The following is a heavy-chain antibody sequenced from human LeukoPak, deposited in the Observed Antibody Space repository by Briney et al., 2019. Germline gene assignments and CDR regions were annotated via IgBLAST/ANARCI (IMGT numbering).Heavy chain of an antibody. CDR3: ASRTYYYDSSGYYPSPTYYYYGMDV. J-gene: IGHJ6*02. V-gene: IGHV1-8*01. D-gene: IGHD3-22*01. Sequence: ASVKVSCKASGYTFTSYDINWVRQAPGQGLEWMGWMNPNSGNTGYAQKFQGRVTMTTNTSISTAYMELSSLRSEDTAVYYCASRTYYYDSSGYYPSPTYYYYGMDVWGQGTTVTVSS. CDR1: GYTFTSYD. CDR2: MNPNSGNT.